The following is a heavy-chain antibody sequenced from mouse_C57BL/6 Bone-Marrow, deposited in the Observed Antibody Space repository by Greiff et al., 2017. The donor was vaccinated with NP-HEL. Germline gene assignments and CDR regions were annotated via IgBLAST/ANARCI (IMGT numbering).Heavy chain of an antibody. V-gene: IGHV14-3*01. J-gene: IGHJ1*03. CDR2: INPANGNT. D-gene: IGHD2-1*01. Sequence: VQLQQSVSELVRPGASVKLSCTASGFNIKNTYMHWVKQRPEQGLEWIGRINPANGNTKYAPKFQGKATITADTSSNTAYLQLRSLTSEDTASYYCDRYYGNYVGDFDVWGRGTTVTVSS. CDR3: DRYYGNYVGDFDV. CDR1: GFNIKNTY.